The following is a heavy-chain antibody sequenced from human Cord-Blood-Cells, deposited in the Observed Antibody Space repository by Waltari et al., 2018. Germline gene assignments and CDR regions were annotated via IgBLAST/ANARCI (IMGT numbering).Heavy chain of an antibody. Sequence: QVQLVQSGAEVKKPGASVKVSCKASGYTFTGYYMHWVRQAPGQGLEWMGWINPNSGGTNYAQKFQGRVTMTRDTSIRTAYMELSRLRSDDTAVYYCARGYHDFWSGYYDAFDIWGQGTMVTVSS. J-gene: IGHJ3*02. CDR3: ARGYHDFWSGYYDAFDI. CDR2: INPNSGGT. CDR1: GYTFTGYY. D-gene: IGHD3-3*01. V-gene: IGHV1-2*02.